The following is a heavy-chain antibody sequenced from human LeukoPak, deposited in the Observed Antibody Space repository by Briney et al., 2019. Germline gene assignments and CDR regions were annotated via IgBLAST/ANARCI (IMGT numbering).Heavy chain of an antibody. D-gene: IGHD2-8*01. J-gene: IGHJ4*02. CDR2: MNPNSGNT. V-gene: IGHV1-8*01. Sequence: ASVKVSCKASGYTFTSYDINWVRQATGQGLEWMGWMNPNSGNTGYAQKFQGRVTMTRNTSISTAYMELSSLRSEDTAAYYCARGISRRAPWSYWGQGTLVTVSS. CDR1: GYTFTSYD. CDR3: ARGISRRAPWSY.